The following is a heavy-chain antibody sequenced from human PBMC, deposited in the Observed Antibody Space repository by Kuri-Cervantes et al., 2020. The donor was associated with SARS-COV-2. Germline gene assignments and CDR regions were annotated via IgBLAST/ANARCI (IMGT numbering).Heavy chain of an antibody. CDR3: ARSLVVPAASWFDP. D-gene: IGHD2-2*01. CDR1: GYTFTSYG. Sequence: AAVKVSCKASGYTFTSYGISWVRQAPGQGLEWMGWINAYNGNTNYAQKLQGRVTMTTDTSTSTAYMELRSLRSDDTAVYYCARSLVVPAASWFDPWGQGTLVTVSS. CDR2: INAYNGNT. J-gene: IGHJ5*02. V-gene: IGHV1-18*01.